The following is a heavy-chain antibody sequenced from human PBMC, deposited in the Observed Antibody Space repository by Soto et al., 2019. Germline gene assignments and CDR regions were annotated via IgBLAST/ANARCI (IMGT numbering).Heavy chain of an antibody. V-gene: IGHV3-30-3*01. D-gene: IGHD2-15*01. CDR3: AQGYCSGGSCFHDY. Sequence: HPGGSLRLSCTASGFTFSTYAMHWVRQAPGKGLEWVAIISYDGTNKYYADSVRGRFIISRDNSENTLFLQMNSLGAEDTAVYYCAQGYCSGGSCFHDYWGQGALVTVSS. J-gene: IGHJ4*02. CDR1: GFTFSTYA. CDR2: ISYDGTNK.